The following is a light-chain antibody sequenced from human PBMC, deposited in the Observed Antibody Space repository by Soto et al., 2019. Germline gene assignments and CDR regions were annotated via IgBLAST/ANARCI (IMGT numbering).Light chain of an antibody. V-gene: IGKV1-5*01. CDR1: QSIYNW. J-gene: IGKJ1*01. Sequence: DIQMTQSPSTLSASVGDRVTITCRASQSIYNWLAWYQQKPGKAPKVLIYDTSTLESGVPSRFSGSGSVTEFTLTISSLQPDDFATYYCQQYNSYWTFGQGTKVEIK. CDR2: DTS. CDR3: QQYNSYWT.